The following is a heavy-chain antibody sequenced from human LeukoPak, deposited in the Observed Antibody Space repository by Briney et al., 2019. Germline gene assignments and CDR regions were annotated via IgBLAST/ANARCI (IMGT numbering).Heavy chain of an antibody. CDR2: ICDTGNT. D-gene: IGHD1-14*01. J-gene: IGHJ5*02. CDR3: ARHKSGIDWFDP. Sequence: SETLSLTCTLSGDSIRSSGFCWGWIRQPPGKGLECVGVICDTGNTYYNPSLKSRVTISVDTSKNQFSLRVTSVTAADTALYYCARHKSGIDWFDPWGQGTLVTVSS. V-gene: IGHV4-39*01. CDR1: GDSIRSSGFC.